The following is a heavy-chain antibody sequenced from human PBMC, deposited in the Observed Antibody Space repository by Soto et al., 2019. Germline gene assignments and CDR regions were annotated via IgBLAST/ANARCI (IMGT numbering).Heavy chain of an antibody. D-gene: IGHD3-22*01. V-gene: IGHV3-21*01. Sequence: GGSLRLSCAASGFTFSSYSMNWVRQAPGKGLEWGSSISSSSSYIYYADSVKGRFTISGDNAKNSLYLQMNSLRAEDTAVYYCARVYYDSSGHRWFDPWGQGTLVTVSS. J-gene: IGHJ5*02. CDR1: GFTFSSYS. CDR2: ISSSSSYI. CDR3: ARVYYDSSGHRWFDP.